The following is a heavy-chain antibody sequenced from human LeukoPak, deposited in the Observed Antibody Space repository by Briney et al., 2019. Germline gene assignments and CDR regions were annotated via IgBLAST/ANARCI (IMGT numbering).Heavy chain of an antibody. V-gene: IGHV1-2*02. J-gene: IGHJ4*02. Sequence: GASVKVSCKASGYTFTGYYMHWVRQAPGQGLEWMGWINPNSGGTNYAQKFQGRVTMTRDTSISTAYMELRSLRSDDTAVYYCARVAGGLYGDYGSDFDYWGQGTLVTVSS. CDR2: INPNSGGT. D-gene: IGHD4-17*01. CDR1: GYTFTGYY. CDR3: ARVAGGLYGDYGSDFDY.